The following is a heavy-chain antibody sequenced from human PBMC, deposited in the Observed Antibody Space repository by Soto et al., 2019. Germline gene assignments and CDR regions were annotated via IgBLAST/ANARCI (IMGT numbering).Heavy chain of an antibody. CDR3: ARARATIAAAAIFDC. D-gene: IGHD6-13*01. J-gene: IGHJ4*02. Sequence: QVQLQESGPGLVKPSGTLSLTCAVSGGSISTSNWWSWVRQPPGKGLEWIGEVYRTGSTNYNPSLESRVIVSVDKSKNQFSLKLTSVTAADTALYYCARARATIAAAAIFDCWGQGTLVTVSS. V-gene: IGHV4-4*02. CDR2: VYRTGST. CDR1: GGSISTSNW.